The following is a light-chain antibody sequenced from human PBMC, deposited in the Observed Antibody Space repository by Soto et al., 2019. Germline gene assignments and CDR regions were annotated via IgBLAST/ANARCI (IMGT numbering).Light chain of an antibody. CDR2: GAS. J-gene: IGKJ2*01. V-gene: IGKV1D-12*01. CDR3: QQANSFPYT. Sequence: DIQMTQSPSSVSASVGDRVTITCRASQAINSWLAWYQQKPGKAPKLLIYGASSLQSGVPSRLSGSESGTDFTLAISSLQPEDFATYYCQQANSFPYTFGQGTKLEIK. CDR1: QAINSW.